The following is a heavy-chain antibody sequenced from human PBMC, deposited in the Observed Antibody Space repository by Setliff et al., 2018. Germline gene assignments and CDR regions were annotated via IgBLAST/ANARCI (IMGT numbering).Heavy chain of an antibody. Sequence: SETLSLTCTVSGGSISSSGYYWSWIRQPPGKGLEWIGNIYYSGRTYYNPSLKSRVAISVDTSKNQFSLKRTSVTAADTAVYYCAKITGMVGATPYYFDYWGQGTLVTVSS. CDR2: IYYSGRT. J-gene: IGHJ4*02. CDR1: GGSISSSGYY. D-gene: IGHD1-26*01. CDR3: AKITGMVGATPYYFDY. V-gene: IGHV4-39*01.